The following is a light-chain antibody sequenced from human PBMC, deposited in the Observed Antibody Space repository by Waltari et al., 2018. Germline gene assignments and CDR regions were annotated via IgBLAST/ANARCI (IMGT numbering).Light chain of an antibody. CDR2: KAS. V-gene: IGKV1-5*03. J-gene: IGKJ1*01. CDR3: QQYKTYPWT. CDR1: QSNSSW. Sequence: DIQMTQSPSTLSASVGHKVTLTCRASQSNSSWLAWYPQKPGKAPKFLIYKASSLESGVPSRFSGSESGTEFTLTITNLQPDDFATYYCQQYKTYPWTFGQGTRVEIK.